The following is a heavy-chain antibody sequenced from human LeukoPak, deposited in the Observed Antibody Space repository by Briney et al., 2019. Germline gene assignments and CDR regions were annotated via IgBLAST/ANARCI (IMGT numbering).Heavy chain of an antibody. J-gene: IGHJ4*02. CDR3: VKDPSYESGGHVLEY. D-gene: IGHD3-22*01. CDR1: GFTFEDYT. CDR2: ISWDGTT. V-gene: IGHV3-43*01. Sequence: GGSLRLSCVASGFTFEDYTMHWVRQAPGKTLEWVSLISWDGTTYYTDSVKGRFTISRDNSKNSLYLQMDTLRSEDTAFYYCVKDPSYESGGHVLEYWGQGTLVTVSS.